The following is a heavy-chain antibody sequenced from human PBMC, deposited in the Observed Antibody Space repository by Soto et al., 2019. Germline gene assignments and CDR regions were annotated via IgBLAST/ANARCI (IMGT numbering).Heavy chain of an antibody. V-gene: IGHV3-23*01. Sequence: GGSLRLSCAASGFTFRSYAMSWVRQAPGKGLEWVSGISGSGDSTYYANSVKGRFTISRDNSKNTLYLQMNSLRAEDTAVYYCARVRGVDYYYGMDVWGQGTTVTVSS. J-gene: IGHJ6*02. CDR2: ISGSGDST. CDR1: GFTFRSYA. D-gene: IGHD3-10*01. CDR3: ARVRGVDYYYGMDV.